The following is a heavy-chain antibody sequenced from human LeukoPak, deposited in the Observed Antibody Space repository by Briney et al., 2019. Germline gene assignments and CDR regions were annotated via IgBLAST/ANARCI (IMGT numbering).Heavy chain of an antibody. V-gene: IGHV4-39*01. J-gene: IGHJ4*02. Sequence: SETLSLTCTVSGGSINSHSYYWGWIRQPPGKGLEWIGSVYYDGSSYSNPSLKSRVGVFVDTSRDQFSLDLDFVTAADTALYYCVRHVSTNTGYFDSCGQGTLVSVSS. CDR2: VYYDGSS. CDR1: GGSINSHSYY. CDR3: VRHVSTNTGYFDS. D-gene: IGHD5-24*01.